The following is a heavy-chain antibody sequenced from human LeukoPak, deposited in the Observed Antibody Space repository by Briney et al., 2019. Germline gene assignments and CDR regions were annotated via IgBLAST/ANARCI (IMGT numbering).Heavy chain of an antibody. Sequence: GASVKVSCKASGYTFTGYYMHWVRQAPGQGLEWMGWINPNSGGTNYAQKFQGRVTMTRDTSISTAYMELSRLRSDDTAVYYCAREPAWATVTTSWYGYWGQGTLVTVPS. CDR2: INPNSGGT. J-gene: IGHJ4*02. D-gene: IGHD4-17*01. V-gene: IGHV1-2*02. CDR3: AREPAWATVTTSWYGY. CDR1: GYTFTGYY.